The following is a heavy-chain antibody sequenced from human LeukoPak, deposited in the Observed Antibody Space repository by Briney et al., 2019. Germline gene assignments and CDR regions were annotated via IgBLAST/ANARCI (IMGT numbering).Heavy chain of an antibody. CDR2: MYNSANT. CDR3: ARHSRSAYTGYENAFDI. Sequence: PSETLSLTCTVYGDSISSSRYWSDWFRQPPGKGLEWIGNMYNSANTHYYPSLNTRITMSVDTSKNQFSLKLNSVTAADTGIYYCARHSRSAYTGYENAFDIWGQGTMVTVSS. J-gene: IGHJ3*02. D-gene: IGHD5-12*01. CDR1: GDSISSSRYW. V-gene: IGHV4-39*01.